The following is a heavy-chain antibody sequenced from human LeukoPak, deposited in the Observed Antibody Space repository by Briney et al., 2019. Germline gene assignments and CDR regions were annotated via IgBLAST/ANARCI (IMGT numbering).Heavy chain of an antibody. J-gene: IGHJ5*02. D-gene: IGHD2-2*02. CDR1: GDSVSSNSAA. V-gene: IGHV6-1*01. Sequence: SQTLSLTCAISGDSVSSNSAAWNWIRQSPSRGLEWLGRTYYRSNWYNEYAVSLKSRITNKADKSKNQFSLQLNALTPDDTAIYYCGRGETYIDPWGQGTLVTASA. CDR2: TYYRSNWYN. CDR3: GRGETYIDP.